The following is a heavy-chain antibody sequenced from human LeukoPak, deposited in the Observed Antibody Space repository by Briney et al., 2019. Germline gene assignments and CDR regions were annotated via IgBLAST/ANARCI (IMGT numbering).Heavy chain of an antibody. Sequence: PGGSLRLSCAASGFTFSSYAMHWVRQAPGKGLEWVAVISYDGSNKYYADSVKGRFTISRDNSKNTLYLQMNSLRAEDTAVYYCAKDMGSSGLNGSPVTNIDYWGQGTLVTVSS. CDR3: AKDMGSSGLNGSPVTNIDY. J-gene: IGHJ4*02. CDR2: ISYDGSNK. CDR1: GFTFSSYA. V-gene: IGHV3-30-3*01. D-gene: IGHD6-19*01.